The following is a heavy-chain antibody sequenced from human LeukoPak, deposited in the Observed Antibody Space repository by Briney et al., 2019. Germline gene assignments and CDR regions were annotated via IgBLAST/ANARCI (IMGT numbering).Heavy chain of an antibody. CDR3: AKDLGSGSYYMLLSFDY. Sequence: GGSLRLSCAASGFTFSSYGMSWVRQAPGKGLEWVSAISGSGGSTYYADSVKGRFTISRDNSKNTLYLQMNSLRAEDTAVYYCAKDLGSGSYYMLLSFDYWGQGTLVTVSS. CDR2: ISGSGGST. V-gene: IGHV3-23*01. D-gene: IGHD3-10*02. CDR1: GFTFSSYG. J-gene: IGHJ4*02.